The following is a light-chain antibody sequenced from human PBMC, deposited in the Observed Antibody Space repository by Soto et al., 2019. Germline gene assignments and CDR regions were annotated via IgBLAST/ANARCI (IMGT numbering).Light chain of an antibody. CDR2: AAS. CDR3: QQTYRTPLT. CDR1: QTISNY. V-gene: IGKV1-39*01. Sequence: DIQMTQSPSSLSASVGDRVTITCRAGQTISNYLNWFQQKPGKAPKLLIYAASSLHSGVPSRFSGSGSGTDFTLTISSLQPEDFATYSCQQTYRTPLTFGGGTKVDIK. J-gene: IGKJ4*01.